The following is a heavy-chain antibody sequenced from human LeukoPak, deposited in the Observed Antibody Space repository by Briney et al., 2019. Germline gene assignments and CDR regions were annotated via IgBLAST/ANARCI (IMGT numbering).Heavy chain of an antibody. J-gene: IGHJ6*03. Sequence: GESLKISCKGSGYSFTSYWIGWVRQMPGKGLEWMGITFPGGSYTRYSPSFQGQVTISADKSISTAYLQWSSLKASDTAMYYCARDSSRSPYDFWSGPLSSYYYYMDVWGKGTTVTVSS. CDR2: TFPGGSYT. D-gene: IGHD3-3*01. CDR1: GYSFTSYW. V-gene: IGHV5-51*01. CDR3: ARDSSRSPYDFWSGPLSSYYYYMDV.